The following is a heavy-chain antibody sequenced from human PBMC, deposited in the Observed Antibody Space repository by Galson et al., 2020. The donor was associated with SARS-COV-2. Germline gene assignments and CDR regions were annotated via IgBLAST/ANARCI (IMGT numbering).Heavy chain of an antibody. V-gene: IGHV3-23*01. J-gene: IGHJ4*02. CDR2: ISGSGGST. Sequence: GESLKISCAASGFTFSSYAMSWVRQAPGKGLEWVSAISGSGGSTYYADSVKGRFTISRDNSKNTLYLQMNSLRAEDTAVYYCAKGSRIAVAGTRGFDYWGQGTLVTVSS. D-gene: IGHD6-19*01. CDR1: GFTFSSYA. CDR3: AKGSRIAVAGTRGFDY.